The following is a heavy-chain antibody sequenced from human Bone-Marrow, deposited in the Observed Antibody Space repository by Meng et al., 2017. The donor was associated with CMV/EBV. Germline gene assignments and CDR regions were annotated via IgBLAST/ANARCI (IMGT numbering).Heavy chain of an antibody. J-gene: IGHJ4*02. Sequence: GESLKISCAASGFTFSSYSMNWVRQAPGKGLEWVSSISSSSSYIYYADSVKGRFTISRDNAKNSLYLQMNSLRAEDTAVYYCARDFRIEARFDYWGQGTRVTVSS. CDR1: GFTFSSYS. CDR2: ISSSSSYI. V-gene: IGHV3-21*01. CDR3: ARDFRIEARFDY. D-gene: IGHD3-10*01.